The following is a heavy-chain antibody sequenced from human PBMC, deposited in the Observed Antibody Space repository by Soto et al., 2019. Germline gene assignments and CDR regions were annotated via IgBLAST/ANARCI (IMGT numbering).Heavy chain of an antibody. D-gene: IGHD1-1*01. V-gene: IGHV4-39*01. Sequence: PSETLSVTCTVSGGTLSSSIYYRGWIRQPPGKGLEWIGSFYYSASAYYTPSLKSRLTVYVDPSKNQFSLRLTSVTAADTAIYYCARHSNWNRLNSHFDCWGQGTPVTGSS. CDR3: ARHSNWNRLNSHFDC. CDR2: FYYSASA. J-gene: IGHJ4*02. CDR1: GGTLSSSIYY.